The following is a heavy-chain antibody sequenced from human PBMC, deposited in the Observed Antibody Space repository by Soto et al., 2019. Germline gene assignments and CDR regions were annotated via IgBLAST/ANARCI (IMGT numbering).Heavy chain of an antibody. Sequence: TSETLSLTCTVSGGSVSSGSYYWSWIRQPPGKGLEWIGYIYYSGSTNYNPSLKSRVTISVDTSKNQFSLKLSSVTAADTAVYYCARDATGYYGSGSYMPRYYYYGMDVWGRGTTVTVSS. J-gene: IGHJ6*02. V-gene: IGHV4-61*01. CDR1: GGSVSSGSYY. CDR2: IYYSGST. CDR3: ARDATGYYGSGSYMPRYYYYGMDV. D-gene: IGHD3-10*01.